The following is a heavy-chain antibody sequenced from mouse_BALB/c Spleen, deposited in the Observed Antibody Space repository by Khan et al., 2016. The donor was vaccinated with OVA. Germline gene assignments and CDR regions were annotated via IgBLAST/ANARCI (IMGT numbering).Heavy chain of an antibody. CDR2: ISDGGSYT. D-gene: IGHD4-1*01. V-gene: IGHV5-4*02. CDR3: ARGENWSFDY. J-gene: IGHJ2*01. Sequence: EVELVESGGGLVKPGGSLKLSCAASGFTFSDYYMYWVRQTPEKRLEWVATISDGGSYTYYPDSVKGRFTISRDNAKNNLYLQMSSLKSEDTAMYYYARGENWSFDYWGQGTTLTVSS. CDR1: GFTFSDYY.